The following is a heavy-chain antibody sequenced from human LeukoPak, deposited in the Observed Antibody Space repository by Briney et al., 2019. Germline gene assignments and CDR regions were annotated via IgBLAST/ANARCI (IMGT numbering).Heavy chain of an antibody. D-gene: IGHD5-24*01. CDR1: GGTFSNYD. J-gene: IGHJ6*03. Sequence: ASVKVSCKASGGTFSNYDITWVRQAPGQGLEWMGRIVPIFGTANYAQKFQGRVTITADKSTSTVYMELSSLRSEDTAVYYCASDMAYPDYMDVWGKGTTVTVSS. CDR2: IVPIFGTA. CDR3: ASDMAYPDYMDV. V-gene: IGHV1-69*06.